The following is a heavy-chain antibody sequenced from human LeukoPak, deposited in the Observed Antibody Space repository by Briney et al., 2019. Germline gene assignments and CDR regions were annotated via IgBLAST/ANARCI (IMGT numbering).Heavy chain of an antibody. CDR2: FDPEDGET. Sequence: ASVNVSCKVSGYTLTELSMHWVRHAPGKGLEWMGGFDPEDGETIYAQKFQGRVTMTEDTSTDTAYMELSSLRSEDTAVYYCATAVAVAGYGMDVWGQGTTVTVSS. CDR1: GYTLTELS. CDR3: ATAVAVAGYGMDV. D-gene: IGHD6-19*01. J-gene: IGHJ6*02. V-gene: IGHV1-24*01.